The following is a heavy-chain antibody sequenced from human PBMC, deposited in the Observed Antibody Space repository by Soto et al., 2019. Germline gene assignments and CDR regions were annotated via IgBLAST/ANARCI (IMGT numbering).Heavy chain of an antibody. Sequence: GGSLRLSCAASGFTFSNFEMHWVRQAPGKXLEWVSYINTAGSTKYYAESVKGRFTISRDNARNSLFLQMNSLRAEDTAVYYCARAECSTPNCLTAYYSYGLDVWGQGSTVTVSS. J-gene: IGHJ6*02. CDR2: INTAGSTK. V-gene: IGHV3-48*03. D-gene: IGHD2-2*01. CDR3: ARAECSTPNCLTAYYSYGLDV. CDR1: GFTFSNFE.